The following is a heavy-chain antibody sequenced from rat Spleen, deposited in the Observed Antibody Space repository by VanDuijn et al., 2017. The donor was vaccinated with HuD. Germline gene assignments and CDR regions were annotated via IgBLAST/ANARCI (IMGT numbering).Heavy chain of an antibody. CDR3: ARLLPKDYYYDGTYYPFDY. CDR1: GGTFSDYN. CDR2: ISYDGTCT. D-gene: IGHD1-12*02. J-gene: IGHJ2*01. V-gene: IGHV5-7*01. Sequence: EVQLVESGRGLVQPGRSLTRSCAASGGTFSDYNMAWVRQAPKKGLEWVATISYDGTCTYYRDSVKGRFTISRDNAKSTLYLQMDSLRSEDTATYYCARLLPKDYYYDGTYYPFDYWGQGVMVTVSS.